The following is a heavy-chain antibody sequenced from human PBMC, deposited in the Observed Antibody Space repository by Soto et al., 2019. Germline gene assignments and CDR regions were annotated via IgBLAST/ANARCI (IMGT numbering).Heavy chain of an antibody. CDR3: VKSSAYDANYSGLDV. Sequence: GGSLRLSCAATGFNFEDHAIHWVWQFPGKGLEWVSGISWNSGRVDDADSVKGRFTVSRDNAKKFVYLEMNGLRAEDTALYYCVKSSAYDANYSGLDVWGQGTTVTVSS. CDR1: GFNFEDHA. D-gene: IGHD3-22*01. V-gene: IGHV3-9*01. J-gene: IGHJ6*02. CDR2: ISWNSGRV.